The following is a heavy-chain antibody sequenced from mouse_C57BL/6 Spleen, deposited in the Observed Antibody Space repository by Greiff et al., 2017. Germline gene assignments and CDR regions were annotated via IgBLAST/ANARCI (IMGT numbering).Heavy chain of an antibody. CDR3: PLIPFDY. V-gene: IGHV6-3*01. J-gene: IGHJ2*01. CDR1: GFTFSNYW. Sequence: DVMLVESGGGLVQPGGSMKLSCVASGFTFSNYWMNWVRQSPEKGLEWVAQIRLKSDNYATHYAESVKGRFTISRDDSKSSVYLQMNNLRAEDTGIYYCPLIPFDYWGQGTTLTVSS. CDR2: IRLKSDNYAT.